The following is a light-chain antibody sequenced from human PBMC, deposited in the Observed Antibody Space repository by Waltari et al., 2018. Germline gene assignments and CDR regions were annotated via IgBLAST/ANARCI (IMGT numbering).Light chain of an antibody. CDR2: END. J-gene: IGLJ3*02. V-gene: IGLV1-51*02. Sequence: QSVLTQPPSVSAAPGQKVTISCSGSSSNIGSNFVSWYQSFTGTAPKVLMYENDQRPSGIPDRFSGSRSGTSATLAITGLQTGDEADYYCGTWDNSLNAWVFGGGTRLTVL. CDR1: SSNIGSNF. CDR3: GTWDNSLNAWV.